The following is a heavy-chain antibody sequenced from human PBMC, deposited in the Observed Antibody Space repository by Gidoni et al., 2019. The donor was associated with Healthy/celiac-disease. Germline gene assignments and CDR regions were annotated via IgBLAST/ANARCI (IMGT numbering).Heavy chain of an antibody. CDR3: AKGGWERLFDY. CDR1: GFTFDDYA. J-gene: IGHJ4*02. CDR2: ISWNSGSI. D-gene: IGHD1-26*01. V-gene: IGHV3-9*01. Sequence: EVQLVESGGGLVQPGRSLRLSCAASGFTFDDYAMHWVRQAPGKGLEWASGISWNSGSIGYADSVKGRFTISRDNAKNSLYLQMNSLRAEDTALYYCAKGGWERLFDYWGQGTLVTVSS.